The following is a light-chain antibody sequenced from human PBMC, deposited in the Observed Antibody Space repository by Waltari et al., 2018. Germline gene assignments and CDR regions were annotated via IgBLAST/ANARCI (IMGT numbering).Light chain of an antibody. CDR3: LIWHNNGWV. CDR1: SGISVGSYR. V-gene: IGLV5-45*01. CDR2: YYTDSDK. Sequence: QPVLTQPTSLSASPGASARLPCTLRSGISVGSYRVFWYQQKPGSPPRYLLNYYTDSDKHTGSGVPSCFAVSKDASVSAGCLLCSGVQSEDGADYYCLIWHNNGWVLGGGTRLTVL. J-gene: IGLJ3*02.